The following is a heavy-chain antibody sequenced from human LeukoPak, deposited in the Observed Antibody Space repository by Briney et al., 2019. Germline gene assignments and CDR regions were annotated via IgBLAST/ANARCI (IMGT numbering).Heavy chain of an antibody. Sequence: ASVKVSCKASGYTFTSYFIHWVRQAPGQGLEWMAIINPSGGSTTYAQRFQGRVTMTRDTSTSTVYMELSSLRSEDTAVYYCARDKVGATGQGYYFHYWGQEPWSPSPQ. CDR2: INPSGGST. V-gene: IGHV1-46*01. D-gene: IGHD1-26*01. CDR3: ARDKVGATGQGYYFHY. CDR1: GYTFTSYF. J-gene: IGHJ4*01.